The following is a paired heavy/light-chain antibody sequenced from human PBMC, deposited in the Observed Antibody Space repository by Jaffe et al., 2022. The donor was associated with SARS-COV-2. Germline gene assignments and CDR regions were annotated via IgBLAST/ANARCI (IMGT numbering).Light chain of an antibody. CDR2: DAS. CDR3: QQYDNLPVT. V-gene: IGKV1-33*01. J-gene: IGKJ4*01. Sequence: DIQMTQSPSSLSASVGDRVTITCRASQDISNFLNWYQQKPGKAPKLLIYDASNLETGVPSRFSGSGSGTDFAFTISSLQPEDIATYYCQQYDNLPVTFGGGTKVEIK. CDR1: QDISNF.
Heavy chain of an antibody. CDR2: ISGGGGST. Sequence: EVQLVESGGGLVQPGGSLRLSCAASGFTFSTYAMSWVRQAPGKGLEWVSVISGGGGSTSYADSVKGRFTISRDNSRSTLYLQMNSLRAEDTAVYYCAKGQSTLTASIDAFDIWGQGTMVTVSS. J-gene: IGHJ3*02. V-gene: IGHV3-23*04. CDR3: AKGQSTLTASIDAFDI. CDR1: GFTFSTYA. D-gene: IGHD2-21*02.